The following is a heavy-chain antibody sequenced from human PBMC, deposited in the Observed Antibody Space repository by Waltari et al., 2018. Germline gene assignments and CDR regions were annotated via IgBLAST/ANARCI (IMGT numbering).Heavy chain of an antibody. CDR2: IYHSGST. J-gene: IGHJ4*02. V-gene: IGHV4-38-2*02. CDR1: GYSISSDYY. CDR3: ARDLED. Sequence: QVQLQESGPGLVKASETLSLPCAVSGYSISSDYYWVWIRQPPGKGLEWIGSIYHSGSTYYNPSLKSRVTISLDTSKNQFSLKLSSVTAADTAVYYCARDLEDWGQGTLVTVSS.